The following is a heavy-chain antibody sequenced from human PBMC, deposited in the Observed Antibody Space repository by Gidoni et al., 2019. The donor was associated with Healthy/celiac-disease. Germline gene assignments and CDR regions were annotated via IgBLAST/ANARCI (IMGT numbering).Heavy chain of an antibody. V-gene: IGHV3-9*01. CDR3: AKDRDHIGGTYYDSSGYYSDAFDI. CDR2: ISWNSGSI. Sequence: EVQLVESGGGLVQPGRSLRLSCAASGFTFDDYAMHWVRQSPGKGLEWVSGISWNSGSIGYADSVKGRFTISRDNAKNSLYLQMNSLRAEDTALYYCAKDRDHIGGTYYDSSGYYSDAFDIWGQGTMVTVSS. D-gene: IGHD3-22*01. CDR1: GFTFDDYA. J-gene: IGHJ3*02.